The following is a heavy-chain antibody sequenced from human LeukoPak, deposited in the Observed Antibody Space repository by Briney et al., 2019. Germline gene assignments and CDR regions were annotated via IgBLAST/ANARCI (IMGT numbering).Heavy chain of an antibody. D-gene: IGHD6-13*01. CDR3: ARDGGPYSSPFDY. CDR1: GFTFSSYS. CDR2: ISSSSSYI. Sequence: GGSLRLSCAASGFTFSSYSMNWVRQAPGKGLEWVSSISSSSSYIYYADSVKGRFTISRDNAKNSLYLQMNSLRAEDTAVCYCARDGGPYSSPFDYWGQGTLVTVSS. J-gene: IGHJ4*02. V-gene: IGHV3-21*01.